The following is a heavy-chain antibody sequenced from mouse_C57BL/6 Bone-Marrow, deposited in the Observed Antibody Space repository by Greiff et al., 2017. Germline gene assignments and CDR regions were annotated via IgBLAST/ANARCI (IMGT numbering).Heavy chain of an antibody. CDR1: GYSFTGYY. J-gene: IGHJ3*01. CDR2: INPSTGGT. CDR3: ARRRGVLGGFAY. V-gene: IGHV1-42*01. Sequence: EVQLQQSGPELVKPGASVKISCKASGYSFTGYYMNWVKQSPEKSLEWIGEINPSTGGTTYNQKFKAKATLTVDKSSSTAYMQLKSLTSEDSAVYYCARRRGVLGGFAYWGQGTLGTVSA. D-gene: IGHD4-1*01.